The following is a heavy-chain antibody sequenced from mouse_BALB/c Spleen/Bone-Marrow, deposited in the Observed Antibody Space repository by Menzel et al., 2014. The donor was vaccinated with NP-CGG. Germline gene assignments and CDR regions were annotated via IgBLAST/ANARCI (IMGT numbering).Heavy chain of an antibody. CDR2: IDPANGYT. J-gene: IGHJ1*01. V-gene: IGHV14-3*02. Sequence: VQLQQSGAELVKPGASVKLSCTASGFNIKDTYMHWVKQRPEQGLEWIGRIDPANGYTKYDPKFQGKATITADTSSNTAYLQLSSQTSEDTAVYYCARLGYRYGYWFFEVWGAGTTVTVSS. CDR1: GFNIKDTY. CDR3: ARLGYRYGYWFFEV. D-gene: IGHD2-14*01.